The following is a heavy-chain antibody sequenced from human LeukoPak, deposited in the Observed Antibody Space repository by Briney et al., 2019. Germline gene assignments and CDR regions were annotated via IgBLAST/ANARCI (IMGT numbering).Heavy chain of an antibody. D-gene: IGHD3-22*01. CDR2: ISAYNGNT. CDR3: ARVIVESEYYYDSSGYRANWFDP. Sequence: ASVKVSCKASGYTFTSYGISWVRQAPGQGLEWRGWISAYNGNTNYAQKLQGRVTMTTDTSTSTAYMELRSLRSDDTAVYYCARVIVESEYYYDSSGYRANWFDPWGQGTLVTVSS. V-gene: IGHV1-18*01. J-gene: IGHJ5*02. CDR1: GYTFTSYG.